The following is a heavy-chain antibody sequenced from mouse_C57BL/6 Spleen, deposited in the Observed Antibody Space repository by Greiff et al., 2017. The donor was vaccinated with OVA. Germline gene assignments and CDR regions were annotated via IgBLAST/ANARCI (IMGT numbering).Heavy chain of an antibody. CDR1: GYTFTSYW. J-gene: IGHJ2*01. CDR2: IYPGSGST. Sequence: VQLQQPGAELVKPGASVKMSCKASGYTFTSYWITWVKQRPGQGLEWIGDIYPGSGSTNYNEKFKSKATLTVDTSSSTAYMQLSSLTSEDSAGYFCARCIYNYSSIAFDIDYWGQGTTLTLSS. CDR3: ARCIYNYSSIAFDIDY. V-gene: IGHV1-55*01. D-gene: IGHD1-1*01.